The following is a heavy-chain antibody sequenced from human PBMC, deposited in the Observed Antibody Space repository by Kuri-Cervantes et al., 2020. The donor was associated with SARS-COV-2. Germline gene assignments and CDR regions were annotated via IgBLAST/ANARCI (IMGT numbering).Heavy chain of an antibody. CDR3: AKDRGYSSSWYTFVGSDY. V-gene: IGHV3-13*01. CDR1: GFTFSSYW. J-gene: IGHJ4*02. Sequence: GESLKISCAASGFTFSSYWMSWVRQATGKGLEWVSAIGTAGDTYYPGSVEGQFAISRENAKNSSYLQMNSLRAGDTAVYYCAKDRGYSSSWYTFVGSDYWGQGTLVTVSS. D-gene: IGHD6-13*01. CDR2: IGTAGDT.